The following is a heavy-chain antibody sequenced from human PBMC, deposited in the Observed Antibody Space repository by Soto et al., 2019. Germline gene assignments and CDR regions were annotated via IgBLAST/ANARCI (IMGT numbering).Heavy chain of an antibody. CDR2: MNPYSANT. CDR3: ARVFTVRRGSGSDY. Sequence: QVQLVQSGAEVKKPGASVKVSCKASGYTFTSYNIHWVRQATGQGLEWMGWMNPYSANTGYAQTFQGRVTMTRDTSISTAYMELSSLRSEDTAVYYCARVFTVRRGSGSDYWGQGTLVTVSS. V-gene: IGHV1-8*01. CDR1: GYTFTSYN. J-gene: IGHJ4*02. D-gene: IGHD1-26*01.